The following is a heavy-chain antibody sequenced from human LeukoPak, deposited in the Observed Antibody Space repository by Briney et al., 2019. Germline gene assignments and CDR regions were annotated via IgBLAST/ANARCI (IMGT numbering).Heavy chain of an antibody. J-gene: IGHJ4*02. CDR3: ARDLYCSGARCLYFYS. CDR1: GFTFTIYG. CDR2: MYYDGISK. V-gene: IGHV3-33*01. D-gene: IGHD2-15*01. Sequence: GGSLRPSCPPAGFTFTIYGMHWARQAPDKWLEWVAVMYYDGISKYYADSVQGRFTICTDNSKNTLYLQMNCMRAEDTAVYFCARDLYCSGARCLYFYSCGQGTLVTVSS.